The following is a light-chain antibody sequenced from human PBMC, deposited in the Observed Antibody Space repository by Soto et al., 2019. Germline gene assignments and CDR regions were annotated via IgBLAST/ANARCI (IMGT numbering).Light chain of an antibody. CDR1: QSVSSNY. V-gene: IGKV3-20*01. Sequence: EIVLTQSPGTLSLSPGGRATLSCRATQSVSSNYLAWYQQTPGQAPRLLIYGASIRATGIPDRFSGSGSGTEFTLTVSRLEPEDFAVYYCQHYGSSPPNTFGQGTKLKIK. CDR2: GAS. CDR3: QHYGSSPPNT. J-gene: IGKJ2*01.